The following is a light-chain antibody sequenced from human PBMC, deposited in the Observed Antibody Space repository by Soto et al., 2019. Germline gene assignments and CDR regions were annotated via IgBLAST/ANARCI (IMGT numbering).Light chain of an antibody. Sequence: QLVLTQSSSASASLGSSVKLTCTLSSGHSSYIIAWHQQQPGKAPRYLMKLEGSGSYNKGSGVPDRFSGSSSGADRYLTISNLQSEDEADYYCEPWDSKGGVFGGGTKLTVL. CDR3: EPWDSKGGV. CDR2: LEGSGSY. CDR1: SGHSSYI. J-gene: IGLJ2*01. V-gene: IGLV4-60*03.